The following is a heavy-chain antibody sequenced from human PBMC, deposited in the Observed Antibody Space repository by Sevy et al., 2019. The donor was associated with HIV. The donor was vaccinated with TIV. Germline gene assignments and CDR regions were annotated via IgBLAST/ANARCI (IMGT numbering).Heavy chain of an antibody. D-gene: IGHD2-21*01. CDR3: ARKEGPYHIGFDP. J-gene: IGHJ5*02. CDR1: GFTFSSYE. V-gene: IGHV3-48*03. CDR2: ISSSGTTI. Sequence: GGSLRLSCAASGFTFSSYEMTWVRQAPGKGLEWISSISSSGTTIYYGDSVEGRFTISRDNPKNSLYLQMNSLRAEDTAFYYCARKEGPYHIGFDPWGQGTLVTVSS.